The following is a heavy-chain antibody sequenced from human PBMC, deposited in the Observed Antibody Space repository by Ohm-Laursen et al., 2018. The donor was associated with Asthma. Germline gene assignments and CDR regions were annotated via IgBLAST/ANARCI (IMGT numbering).Heavy chain of an antibody. Sequence: SLRLSCTASGFTFSSYGMHWVRQAPGKGLEWVAVISYDGSNKYYADSVKGRFTISRDNSKNTLYLQMNSLRAEDTAAYYCATVNVYWGQGTLVTVSS. V-gene: IGHV3-30*03. CDR3: ATVNVY. J-gene: IGHJ4*02. CDR2: ISYDGSNK. D-gene: IGHD4-17*01. CDR1: GFTFSSYG.